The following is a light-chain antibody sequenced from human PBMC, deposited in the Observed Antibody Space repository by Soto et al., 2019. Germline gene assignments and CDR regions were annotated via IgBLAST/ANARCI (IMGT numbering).Light chain of an antibody. Sequence: DVQMTQSPSTLSASVGDTVTVTCRASQSVSTWLAWYQQKSGKAPKLLIYEASSLGSGVPSRFSGSGSGTEFTLTISSLQPDDFATYYCQQYNSYSETFGQGTKVDIK. CDR1: QSVSTW. J-gene: IGKJ1*01. CDR2: EAS. V-gene: IGKV1-5*03. CDR3: QQYNSYSET.